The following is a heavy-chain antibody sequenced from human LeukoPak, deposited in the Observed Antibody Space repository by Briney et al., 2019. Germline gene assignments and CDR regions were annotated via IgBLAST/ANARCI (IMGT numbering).Heavy chain of an antibody. CDR3: ARDLGQGTGVPYYYYGMDV. D-gene: IGHD3/OR15-3a*01. CDR1: GFTFSSYN. J-gene: IGHJ6*02. CDR2: ISSSTNYI. V-gene: IGHV3-21*01. Sequence: KPGGSLRLSCAASGFTFSSYNMNWVRQAPGKGLEWVSSISSSTNYIYYADSVKGRFTISRDNGKNSLFLQMNSLGAEDTAVYYCARDLGQGTGVPYYYYGMDVWGQGTTVTVSS.